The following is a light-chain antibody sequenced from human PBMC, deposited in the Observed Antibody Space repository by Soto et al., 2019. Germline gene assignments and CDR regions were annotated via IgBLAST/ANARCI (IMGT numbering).Light chain of an antibody. V-gene: IGLV2-14*01. CDR1: SSDVGGYNY. J-gene: IGLJ2*01. CDR3: RLYTRSSTLV. Sequence: QSALTQPASVSGSPGQSITISCTGTSSDVGGYNYVSWYQQHPGKAPKLMIYDVSNRPSGVSNRFSGSKSGNTASLTISGLQGEGGGEYHRRLYTRSSTLVFGGGTKHRP. CDR2: DVS.